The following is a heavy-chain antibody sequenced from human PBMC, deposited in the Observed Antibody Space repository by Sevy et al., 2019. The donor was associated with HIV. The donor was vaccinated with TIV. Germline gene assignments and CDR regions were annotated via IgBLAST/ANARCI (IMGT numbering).Heavy chain of an antibody. CDR2: ISGSGGST. CDR3: AKDIVVVVAAHDGMDV. Sequence: GGSLRLSCAASGFTFSSYAMSWVRQAPGKGLEWVSAISGSGGSTYYADSVKGRFTISRDNSKNTRYLQMNSLSAEDTAVYYCAKDIVVVVAAHDGMDVWGHGTTVTVSS. D-gene: IGHD2-15*01. J-gene: IGHJ6*02. CDR1: GFTFSSYA. V-gene: IGHV3-23*01.